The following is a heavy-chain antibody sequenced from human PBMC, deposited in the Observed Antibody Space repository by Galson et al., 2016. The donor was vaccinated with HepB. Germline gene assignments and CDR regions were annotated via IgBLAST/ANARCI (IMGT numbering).Heavy chain of an antibody. Sequence: ETLSLTCAVSGVSIGSDIWWSWVRQPPGKGLAWIGEIYHRGNTNYNPSLKSRVTMSVDKTKNHFSLELNSVTAADTAVYYCAMGRAAGSWGQGTLVTVSS. V-gene: IGHV4-4*02. D-gene: IGHD6-13*01. CDR3: AMGRAAGS. CDR2: IYHRGNT. J-gene: IGHJ4*02. CDR1: GVSIGSDIW.